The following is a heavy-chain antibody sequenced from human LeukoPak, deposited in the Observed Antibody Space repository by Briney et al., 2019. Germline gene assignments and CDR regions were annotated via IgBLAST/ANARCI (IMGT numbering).Heavy chain of an antibody. CDR3: ARVGYTYGALGRFDC. J-gene: IGHJ4*02. CDR1: GYTFTGYY. Sequence: GASVKVSCKASGYTFTGYYMHWVRQAPGQGLEWMGWINPNSGGTNYAQKFQGRVTMTRDTSISTAYMELSRLRSDDTAVYYCARVGYTYGALGRFDCWGQGTPVTVSS. CDR2: INPNSGGT. V-gene: IGHV1-2*02. D-gene: IGHD5-18*01.